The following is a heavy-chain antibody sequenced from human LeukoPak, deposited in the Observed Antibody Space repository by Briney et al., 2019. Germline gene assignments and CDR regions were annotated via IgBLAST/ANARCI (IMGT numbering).Heavy chain of an antibody. V-gene: IGHV1-3*01. J-gene: IGHJ4*02. D-gene: IGHD3-9*01. CDR1: GYTFTDYA. Sequence: ASVKVSCKASGYTFTDYAMHWVRQAPGQRLEWMGWINAVNGNTKYSQKFQGRVTITRDTSASAAYMELSSLRSEDTAVYYCAREGMTYYDILTGYYKEYYFDYWGQGTLVTVSS. CDR3: AREGMTYYDILTGYYKEYYFDY. CDR2: INAVNGNT.